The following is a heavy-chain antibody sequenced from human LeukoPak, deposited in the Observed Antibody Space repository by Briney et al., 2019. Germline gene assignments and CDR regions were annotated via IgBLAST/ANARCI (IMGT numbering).Heavy chain of an antibody. CDR1: GGTFSSYA. CDR3: ARDRGYAPDTFDI. D-gene: IGHD6-25*01. Sequence: SVKVSCKASGGTFSSYAISWVRQAPGQGLEWMGGIIPIFGTANYAQKLQGRVTMTIDTSTSTAYMELRGLRSDGTAVFYCARDRGYAPDTFDIWGQGTMVTVSS. CDR2: IIPIFGTA. J-gene: IGHJ3*02. V-gene: IGHV1-69*05.